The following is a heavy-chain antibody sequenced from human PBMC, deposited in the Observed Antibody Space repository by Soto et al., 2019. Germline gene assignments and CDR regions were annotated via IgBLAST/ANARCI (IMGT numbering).Heavy chain of an antibody. CDR2: IYYSGST. CDR1: GGSISSGGYY. CDR3: ARGKTYYCDSSGYWFDP. J-gene: IGHJ5*02. D-gene: IGHD3-22*01. Sequence: TLSLTCTVSGGSISSGGYYWSWIRQHPGKGLEWIGYIYYSGSTYYNPSLKSRVTISVDTSKNQFSLKLSSVTAADTAVYYCARGKTYYCDSSGYWFDPWGQGTLVTVSS. V-gene: IGHV4-31*03.